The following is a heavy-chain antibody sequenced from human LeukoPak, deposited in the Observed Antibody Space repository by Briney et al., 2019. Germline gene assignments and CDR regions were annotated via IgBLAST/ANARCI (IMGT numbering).Heavy chain of an antibody. CDR1: GFTVSSNY. D-gene: IGHD3-22*01. V-gene: IGHV3-53*01. J-gene: IGHJ4*02. CDR2: IYSGGST. CDR3: AKDDYFDTSGYRD. Sequence: GGSLRLSCAASGFTVSSNYMSWIRQAPGEGLEWVSVIYSGGSTYYADSVKGRFTISRDNSKNTLYLQMNSLRAEDSAVYYCAKDDYFDTSGYRDWGQGPLVTVSS.